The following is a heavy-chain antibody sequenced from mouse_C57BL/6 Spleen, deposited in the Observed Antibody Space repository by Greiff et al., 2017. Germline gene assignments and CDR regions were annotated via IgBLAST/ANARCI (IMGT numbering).Heavy chain of an antibody. Sequence: QVQLKQSGAELAKPGASVKLSCKASGYTLTSYWMHWVKQRPGQGLEWIGYINPSSGYTKYNQKFKDKATLTADKSSSTAYMQLSSLTYEDSAVYYCARAESNYPYAMDYWGQGTSGSVAS. CDR1: GYTLTSYW. CDR3: ARAESNYPYAMDY. J-gene: IGHJ4*01. V-gene: IGHV1-7*01. CDR2: INPSSGYT. D-gene: IGHD2-5*01.